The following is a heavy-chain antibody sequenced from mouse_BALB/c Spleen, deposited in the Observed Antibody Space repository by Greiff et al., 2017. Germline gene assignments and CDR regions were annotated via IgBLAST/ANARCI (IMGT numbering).Heavy chain of an antibody. Sequence: QVHVKQSGPGLVQPSQSLSITCTVSGFSLTSYGVHWVRQSPGKGLEWLGVIWSGGSTDYNAAFISRLSISKDNSKSQVFFKMNSLQANDTAIYYCASYGYDRFAYWGQGTLVTVSA. V-gene: IGHV2-2*02. CDR3: ASYGYDRFAY. CDR2: IWSGGST. D-gene: IGHD2-2*01. CDR1: GFSLTSYG. J-gene: IGHJ3*01.